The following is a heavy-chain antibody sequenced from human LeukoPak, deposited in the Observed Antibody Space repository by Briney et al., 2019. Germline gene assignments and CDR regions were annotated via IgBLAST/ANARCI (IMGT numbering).Heavy chain of an antibody. CDR2: INPNTGDT. J-gene: IGHJ4*02. CDR3: ARATIHLDH. D-gene: IGHD4/OR15-4a*01. Sequence: ASVKVSCKASGYTFTGYYMHWVRQAPGQGLEWMGWINPNTGDTNYARKFQGRVTMTRDTSINTAYLELRSLRSDDTAVYFCARATIHLDHWGQGTLVTVSS. V-gene: IGHV1-2*02. CDR1: GYTFTGYY.